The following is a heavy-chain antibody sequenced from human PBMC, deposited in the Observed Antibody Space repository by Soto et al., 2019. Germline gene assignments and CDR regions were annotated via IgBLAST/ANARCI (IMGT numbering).Heavy chain of an antibody. Sequence: QVQLVESGGGVVQPGRSLRLSCAASGFTFSSYGMHWVRQAPGKGLEWVAVIWYDGSNKYYADSVKGRFTISRDNSKNTLYLQMNSLRAEDTAVYYCAKGEFDFWSGYYIYYYGMDVWGQGTTVTVSS. J-gene: IGHJ6*02. CDR2: IWYDGSNK. CDR3: AKGEFDFWSGYYIYYYGMDV. V-gene: IGHV3-33*06. CDR1: GFTFSSYG. D-gene: IGHD3-3*01.